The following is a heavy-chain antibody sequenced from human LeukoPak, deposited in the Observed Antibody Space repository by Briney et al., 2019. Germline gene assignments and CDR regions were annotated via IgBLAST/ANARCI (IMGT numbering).Heavy chain of an antibody. Sequence: GSLRLSCAAFSGFAMSWVRQAPGRGLEWVSAINGRGDDTYYPDSVKGRLTISRDNSNNTLYLQMNSLGAEDTAVYYCAKGHRSSSSFFDSWGQGILVTVSS. J-gene: IGHJ4*02. CDR1: SGFA. CDR2: INGRGDDT. CDR3: AKGHRSSSSFFDS. V-gene: IGHV3-23*01. D-gene: IGHD6-19*01.